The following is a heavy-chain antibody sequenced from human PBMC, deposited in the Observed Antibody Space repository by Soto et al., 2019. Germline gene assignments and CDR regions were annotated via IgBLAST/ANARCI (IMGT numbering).Heavy chain of an antibody. Sequence: QVQLVESGGGVVQPGRSLRLSCAASGFTFSSYGMHWVRQAPGKGLEWVAVISYDGSNKYYADSVKGRFTISRDNSKNTLYLQMNSLRAEDTAVYYCAKRVAAAGTEYYYYYYGMDVWGQGTTVTVSS. CDR2: ISYDGSNK. V-gene: IGHV3-30*18. CDR1: GFTFSSYG. D-gene: IGHD6-13*01. CDR3: AKRVAAAGTEYYYYYYGMDV. J-gene: IGHJ6*02.